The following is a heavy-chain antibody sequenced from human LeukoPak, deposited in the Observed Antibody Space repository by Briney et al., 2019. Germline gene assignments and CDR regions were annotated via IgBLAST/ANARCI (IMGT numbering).Heavy chain of an antibody. CDR2: ISWNSGSI. J-gene: IGHJ5*02. CDR1: GFTFSSYG. D-gene: IGHD6-13*01. Sequence: PGRSLRLSCAASGFTFSSYGMHWVRQAPGKGLEWVSGISWNSGSIGYADSVKGRFTISRDNAKNSLYLQMNSLRAEDTALYYCAMGPYRSSWDYNWFDPWGQGTLVTVSS. CDR3: AMGPYRSSWDYNWFDP. V-gene: IGHV3-9*01.